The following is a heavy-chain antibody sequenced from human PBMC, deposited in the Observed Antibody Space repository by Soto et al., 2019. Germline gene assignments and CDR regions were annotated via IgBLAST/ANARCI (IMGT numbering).Heavy chain of an antibody. J-gene: IGHJ4*02. CDR3: AKDRRAGGNSAFYFDF. CDR2: ISGSGGGT. CDR1: GFTFSSYA. V-gene: IGHV3-23*01. D-gene: IGHD3-16*01. Sequence: PGGSLSLSCAASGFTFSSYAMSWVRQAPGKGLEWVSAISGSGGGTYYADSVKGRFTISRDNSHNTLYLQVHSLTAEDTAVYYCAKDRRAGGNSAFYFDFWGQGAQVTVSS.